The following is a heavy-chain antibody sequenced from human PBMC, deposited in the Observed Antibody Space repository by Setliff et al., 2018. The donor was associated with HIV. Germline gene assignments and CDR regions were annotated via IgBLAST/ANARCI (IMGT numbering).Heavy chain of an antibody. CDR1: GGSISISSHY. V-gene: IGHV4-39*01. D-gene: IGHD3-3*01. CDR3: ARSKTFYDFWGGYYTHGAFKI. J-gene: IGHJ3*02. CDR2: IYHSGIT. Sequence: SETLSLTCTVSGGSISISSHYWGWIRQPPGKGLEWIGRIYHSGITYYNLSLKSRVTISVDTSKNQFSLNLTSVTAADTAVYYCARSKTFYDFWGGYYTHGAFKIWGLGTMVTVSS.